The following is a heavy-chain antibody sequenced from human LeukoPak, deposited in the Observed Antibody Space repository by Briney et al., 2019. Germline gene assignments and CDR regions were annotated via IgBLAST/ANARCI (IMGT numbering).Heavy chain of an antibody. V-gene: IGHV4-34*01. D-gene: IGHD4-11*01. Sequence: SETLSLTXAVYGGSFSGYYWSWIRQPPGKGLEWIGEINHSGSTNYIPSLKSRVTISVDTSKNQFSLKLSSVTAADTAVYYCARGVGVYSNYPTYYYYYYMDVWGKGTTVTVSS. CDR2: INHSGST. J-gene: IGHJ6*03. CDR1: GGSFSGYY. CDR3: ARGVGVYSNYPTYYYYYYMDV.